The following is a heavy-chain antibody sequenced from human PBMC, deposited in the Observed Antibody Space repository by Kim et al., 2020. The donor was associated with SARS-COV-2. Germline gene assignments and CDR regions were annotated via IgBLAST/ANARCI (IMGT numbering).Heavy chain of an antibody. CDR3: AKAHGAAGTEEGYYFDY. CDR1: GFTFGDYA. Sequence: GGSLRLSCAASGFTFGDYAMHWVRQAPGKGLEWVSGISWNSGSIGYADSVKGRFTISRDNAKNSLYLQMNSLRAEDTVLYYCAKAHGAAGTEEGYYFDYWGQGTLVTVSS. J-gene: IGHJ4*02. CDR2: ISWNSGSI. V-gene: IGHV3-9*01. D-gene: IGHD1-1*01.